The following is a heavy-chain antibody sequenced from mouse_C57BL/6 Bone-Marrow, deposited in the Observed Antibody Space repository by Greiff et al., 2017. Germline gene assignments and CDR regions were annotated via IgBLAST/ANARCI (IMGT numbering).Heavy chain of an antibody. CDR1: GFSLTSYG. V-gene: IGHV2-2*01. Sequence: QVQLQQSGPGLVQPSQSLSITCTVSGFSLTSYGVHWVRQSPGKGLEWLGEIWSGGSTDYNAAFISRLSISKDNSKSQGFFKRNSQQADDTAIYYCARWDTTVNYYAMDYGGQGTSVTVSS. CDR3: ARWDTTVNYYAMDY. CDR2: IWSGGST. J-gene: IGHJ4*01. D-gene: IGHD1-1*01.